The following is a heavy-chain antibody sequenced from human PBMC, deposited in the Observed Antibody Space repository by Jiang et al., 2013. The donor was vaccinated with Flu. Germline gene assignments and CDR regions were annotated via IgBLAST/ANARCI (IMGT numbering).Heavy chain of an antibody. D-gene: IGHD3/OR15-3a*01. CDR3: AKDYEGPSGPVSDS. J-gene: IGHJ4*02. Sequence: GAEVKKPGSSVKVSCKASGGTFSTFAFSWVRQAPDLGLEWVGGIIPVFGRANYAQKFYGRVTITADESTSTAYMELRSLRSDDTAVYYCAKDYEGPSGPVSDSWGQGTLITVTS. CDR2: IIPVFGRA. V-gene: IGHV1-69*01. CDR1: GGTFSTFA.